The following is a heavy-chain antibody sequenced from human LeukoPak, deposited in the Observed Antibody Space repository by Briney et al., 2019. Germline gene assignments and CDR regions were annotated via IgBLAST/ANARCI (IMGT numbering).Heavy chain of an antibody. J-gene: IGHJ5*02. D-gene: IGHD3-22*01. CDR1: GGSISSYY. V-gene: IGHV4-4*07. CDR3: ARALYDSSGYYYSSWFDP. Sequence: SETLSLTCTVSGGSISSYYWSWIRQPAGKGLEWIGRIYTSGSTNYNPSLKSRVTISVDTSKNQFSLKLSSVTAADTAVYYCARALYDSSGYYYSSWFDPWGQGTMVTVSS. CDR2: IYTSGST.